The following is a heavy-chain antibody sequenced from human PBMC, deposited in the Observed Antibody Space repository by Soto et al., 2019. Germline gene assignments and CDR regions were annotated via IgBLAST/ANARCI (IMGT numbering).Heavy chain of an antibody. J-gene: IGHJ6*03. Sequence: PSETLSLTCTVSGGSISSYYWSWIRQPPGKGLEWIGYIYYSGSTNYNPSLKSRVTISVDTSKNQFSLKLSSVTAADTAVYYCARLAKSLEDRPIRFLEWFQSLPTNYYYYYYMDVWGKGTTVTVSS. CDR1: GGSISSYY. CDR3: ARLAKSLEDRPIRFLEWFQSLPTNYYYYYYMDV. V-gene: IGHV4-59*08. D-gene: IGHD3-3*01. CDR2: IYYSGST.